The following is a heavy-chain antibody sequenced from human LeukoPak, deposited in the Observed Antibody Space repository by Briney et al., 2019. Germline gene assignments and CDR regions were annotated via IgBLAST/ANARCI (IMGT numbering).Heavy chain of an antibody. CDR3: ARGGVVPAATDFDY. J-gene: IGHJ4*02. D-gene: IGHD2-2*01. CDR2: IYYGGST. Sequence: SETLSLTCTVSGGSISSYYWSWIRQPPGKGLEWIGYIYYGGSTNYNPSLKSRVTISVDTSKNQFSLKLSSVTAADTAVYYCARGGVVPAATDFDYWGQGTLVTVSS. CDR1: GGSISSYY. V-gene: IGHV4-59*01.